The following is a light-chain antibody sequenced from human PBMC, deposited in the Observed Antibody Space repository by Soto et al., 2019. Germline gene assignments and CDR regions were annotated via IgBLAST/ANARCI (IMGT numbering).Light chain of an antibody. J-gene: IGKJ1*01. CDR1: QSVSSN. Sequence: EIVMTQSPATMFVSPVQRPKPSCRASQSVSSNVAWYQQKPGQAPRLRSDGASTRATGIPARGSGRGSGTECTRTIRSLQSEEFAVYYGQQYNNWPRTFGQGTKVDIK. V-gene: IGKV3-15*01. CDR2: GAS. CDR3: QQYNNWPRT.